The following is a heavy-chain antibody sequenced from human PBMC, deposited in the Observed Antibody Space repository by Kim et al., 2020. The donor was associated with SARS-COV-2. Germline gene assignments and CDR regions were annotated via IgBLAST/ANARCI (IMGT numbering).Heavy chain of an antibody. CDR2: ISGSGGST. CDR1: GFTFSSYA. V-gene: IGHV3-23*01. J-gene: IGHJ3*02. Sequence: GGSLRLSCAASGFTFSSYAMSWVRQAPGKGLEWVSAISGSGGSTYYADSVKGRFTISRDNSKNTLYLQMNSLRAEDTAVYYCAKQVKISHYDPYEGGAFDIWGQGTMVTVSS. CDR3: AKQVKISHYDPYEGGAFDI. D-gene: IGHD3-22*01.